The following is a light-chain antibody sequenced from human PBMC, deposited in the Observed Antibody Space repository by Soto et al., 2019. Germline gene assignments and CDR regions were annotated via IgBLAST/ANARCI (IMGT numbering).Light chain of an antibody. V-gene: IGKV1-33*01. CDR3: QQFHNLPYT. CDR2: DAS. J-gene: IGKJ2*01. Sequence: DIPLTQSPSSLSASVGDRVTITCQASQDIVKSLNWYQQKPGSAPNLLIYDASNMATGVPSRFSGSGSGTDFTFTISRLQPEDFATYYCQQFHNLPYTFGQGTKLEIK. CDR1: QDIVKS.